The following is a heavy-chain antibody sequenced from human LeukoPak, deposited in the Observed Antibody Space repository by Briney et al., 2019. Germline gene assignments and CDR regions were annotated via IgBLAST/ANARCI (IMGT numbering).Heavy chain of an antibody. V-gene: IGHV4-30-4*01. CDR2: IYYSGST. Sequence: SETLSLTCTVSGGSISSGDYYWSWIRQPPGKGLEWIGYIYYSGSTYYNPSLKSRVTISVDTSKNQFSLKLSSVTAADTAVYYCAGVLLWFGELSHFDYWGQGTLVTVSS. J-gene: IGHJ4*02. CDR1: GGSISSGDYY. D-gene: IGHD3-10*01. CDR3: AGVLLWFGELSHFDY.